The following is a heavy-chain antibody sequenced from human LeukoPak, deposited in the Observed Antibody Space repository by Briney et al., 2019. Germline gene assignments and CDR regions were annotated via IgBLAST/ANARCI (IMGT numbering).Heavy chain of an antibody. Sequence: GGSLRLSCAASGFTFSSYGMYWVRQAPGKGLEWVAVISYDGSNKYYADSVKGRFTISRDNSKNTLYLQMNSLRAEDTAVYYCAKDEANDYGDYLGYWGQGTLVTVSS. CDR3: AKDEANDYGDYLGY. V-gene: IGHV3-30*18. D-gene: IGHD4-17*01. J-gene: IGHJ4*02. CDR1: GFTFSSYG. CDR2: ISYDGSNK.